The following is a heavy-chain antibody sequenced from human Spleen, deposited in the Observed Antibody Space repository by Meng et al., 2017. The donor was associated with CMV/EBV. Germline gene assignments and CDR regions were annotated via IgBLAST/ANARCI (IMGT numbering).Heavy chain of an antibody. D-gene: IGHD3-3*01. V-gene: IGHV3-23*01. J-gene: IGHJ4*02. Sequence: GESLKISCAASGLTFSSYGMSWVRQAPGKGLEWVSSIGATAGGTYYADSVKGRFTISRDNAKNTLYLQMNSLRAEDTAVYYCTTDRETIFGVVITVDYWGQGTLVTVSS. CDR1: GLTFSSYG. CDR2: IGATAGGT. CDR3: TTDRETIFGVVITVDY.